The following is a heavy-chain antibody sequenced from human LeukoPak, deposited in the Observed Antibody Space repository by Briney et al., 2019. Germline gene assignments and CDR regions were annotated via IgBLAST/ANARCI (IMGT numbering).Heavy chain of an antibody. V-gene: IGHV3-23*01. CDR1: SLTFRSFA. D-gene: IGHD6-19*01. J-gene: IGHJ4*02. CDR2: ISGSDGST. Sequence: GGSLRLSCTPSSLTFRSFAMRWLRQAPGKGLEWVSAISGSDGSTYYADSVKGRFTISRDSSKNTLYLQMNSLIAEDTAVDYCAKPLAVSRYWGQETLVTVSS. CDR3: AKPLAVSRY.